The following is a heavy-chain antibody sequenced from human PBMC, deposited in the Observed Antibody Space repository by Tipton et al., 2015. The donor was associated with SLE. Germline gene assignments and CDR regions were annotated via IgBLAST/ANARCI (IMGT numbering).Heavy chain of an antibody. Sequence: LRLSCTVSGGSISSGSYYWSWIRQPAGKGLEWIGRIYTSGSTNYNPSLKSRVTISVDTSKNQFSLKLSSVTAADTAVYYCASTIAAAGSFYYYYYMDVWGKGTTVTASS. CDR3: ASTIAAAGSFYYYYYMDV. J-gene: IGHJ6*03. D-gene: IGHD6-13*01. CDR2: IYTSGST. CDR1: GGSISSGSYY. V-gene: IGHV4-61*02.